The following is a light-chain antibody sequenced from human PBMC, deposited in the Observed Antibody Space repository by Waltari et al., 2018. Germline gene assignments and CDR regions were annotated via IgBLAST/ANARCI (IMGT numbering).Light chain of an antibody. CDR2: DDK. CDR3: QVGDSDSDHYV. J-gene: IGLJ1*01. V-gene: IGLV3-21*02. CDR1: YIGSKS. Sequence: SYVLTQAPSASVAPGQTARITCEGNYIGSKSVHWYQQRPGQAPVLVVYDDKDRPSGIPDRFSGSNSGNTATLTISRVEAGDEGEYFCQVGDSDSDHYVFASGTKVTVL.